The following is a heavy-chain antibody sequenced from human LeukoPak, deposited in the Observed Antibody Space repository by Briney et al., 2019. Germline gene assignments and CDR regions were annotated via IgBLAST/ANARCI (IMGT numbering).Heavy chain of an antibody. J-gene: IGHJ4*02. V-gene: IGHV3-7*01. Sequence: GGSLRLSCAASGFTFSTYWLSWVRQAPGKGLEGVANISQDGSEKYYVDSVRGRFTISRDNAKNSLYVQMNSLRTEDTAVYYCARVAVAGYDYWGQGTLVTVSS. CDR3: ARVAVAGYDY. CDR1: GFTFSTYW. D-gene: IGHD6-19*01. CDR2: ISQDGSEK.